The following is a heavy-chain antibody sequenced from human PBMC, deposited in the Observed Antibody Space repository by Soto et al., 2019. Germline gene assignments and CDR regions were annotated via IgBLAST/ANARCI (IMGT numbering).Heavy chain of an antibody. J-gene: IGHJ4*02. CDR2: IYWDDDK. CDR1: GFSLSTSGVG. V-gene: IGHV2-5*02. CDR3: AHLSSRYYDILTGYPRSFDY. Sequence: SGPTLVNPTQTLTLTCTFSGFSLSTSGVGVGWIRQPPGKALEWLALIYWDDDKRYSPSLKSRLTITKDTSKNQVVLTMTNMDPVDTATYYFAHLSSRYYDILTGYPRSFDYWGQGTLVTVSS. D-gene: IGHD3-9*01.